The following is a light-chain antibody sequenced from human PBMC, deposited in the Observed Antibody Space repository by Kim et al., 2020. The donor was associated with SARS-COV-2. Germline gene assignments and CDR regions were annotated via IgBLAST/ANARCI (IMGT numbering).Light chain of an antibody. Sequence: ETVLTQSPGTLSLSPGERATLSCRASQSVGSVLGWYQQKPGQVPRLLIYAASTRATGIPARFSGSGSGTDFTLTISSLEPEDFAVYYCQQRRDSPLTFVGGTKVDIK. J-gene: IGKJ4*01. V-gene: IGKV3-11*01. CDR2: AAS. CDR3: QQRRDSPLT. CDR1: QSVGSV.